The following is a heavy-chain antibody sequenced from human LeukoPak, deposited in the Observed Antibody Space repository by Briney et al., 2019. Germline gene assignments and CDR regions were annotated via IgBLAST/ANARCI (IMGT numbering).Heavy chain of an antibody. CDR2: IYYSGST. J-gene: IGHJ4*02. Sequence: SETLSLTCTVSGGSISSYYWSWIRQPAGKGLEWIGYIYYSGSTNYNPSLKSRITISVDTSKNQFSLNLSSVTAADTAVYFCARVSPYSNSWYYFDFWGQGTLVTVSS. CDR1: GGSISSYY. V-gene: IGHV4-59*01. CDR3: ARVSPYSNSWYYFDF. D-gene: IGHD6-13*01.